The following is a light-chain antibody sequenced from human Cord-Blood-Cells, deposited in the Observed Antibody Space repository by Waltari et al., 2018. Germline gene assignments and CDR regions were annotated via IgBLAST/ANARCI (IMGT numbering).Light chain of an antibody. V-gene: IGKV3-20*01. Sequence: EIVLTQSPGTLSLSPGERATLSCRASQSVSSSYLAWSQQKPGQAPRLLIYGASSRATDIPDRFSGSGSGTDFTLTISRLEPEDFAVYYCQQYGSSPPYTFGQGTKLEIK. J-gene: IGKJ2*01. CDR1: QSVSSSY. CDR3: QQYGSSPPYT. CDR2: GAS.